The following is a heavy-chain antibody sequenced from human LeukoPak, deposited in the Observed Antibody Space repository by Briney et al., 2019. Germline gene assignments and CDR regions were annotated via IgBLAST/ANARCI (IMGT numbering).Heavy chain of an antibody. J-gene: IGHJ4*02. D-gene: IGHD6-13*01. CDR1: GYTFTSYA. CDR3: ASFGSSSWYLDY. CDR2: INAGNGNT. V-gene: IGHV1-3*01. Sequence: AASVKVSCKASGYTFTSYAMHWVRPAPGQRLEWMGWINAGNGNTKYSQKFQGRVTITRDTSASTAYMELSSLRSEDTAVYYCASFGSSSWYLDYWGQGTLVTVSS.